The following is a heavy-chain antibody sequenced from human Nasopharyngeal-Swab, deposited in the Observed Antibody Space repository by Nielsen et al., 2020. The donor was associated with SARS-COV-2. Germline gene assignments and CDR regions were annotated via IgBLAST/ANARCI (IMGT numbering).Heavy chain of an antibody. CDR3: AKDYYDSSGYHPDAFDI. V-gene: IGHV3-23*01. D-gene: IGHD3-22*01. J-gene: IGHJ3*02. CDR1: GFTFSSYV. Sequence: GASLQISCAASGFTFSSYVMSWVRQAAVKGLEWVSAISGSGGSTYYADSVKGRFPISRDNSKNTLYLQMNSLRAEDTAVYYCAKDYYDSSGYHPDAFDIWGQGTMVTVSS. CDR2: ISGSGGST.